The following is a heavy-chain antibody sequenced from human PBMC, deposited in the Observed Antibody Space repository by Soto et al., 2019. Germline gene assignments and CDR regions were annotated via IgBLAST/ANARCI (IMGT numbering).Heavy chain of an antibody. CDR3: VRPGIVVIPAAPNSYYFDY. J-gene: IGHJ4*02. V-gene: IGHV3-21*01. D-gene: IGHD2-2*01. CDR1: GFTFSSYS. CDR2: ISSSSSYI. Sequence: GGSLRLSCAASGFTFSSYSMNWVRQAPGKGLEWVSSISSSSSYIYYADSVKGRFTISRDNAKNSLYLQMNSLRAEDTAVYYCVRPGIVVIPAAPNSYYFDYWGQGTLVTVSS.